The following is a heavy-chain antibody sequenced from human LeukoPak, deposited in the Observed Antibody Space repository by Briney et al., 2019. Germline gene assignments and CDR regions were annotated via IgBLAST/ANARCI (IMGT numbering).Heavy chain of an antibody. CDR1: GYSFTSYW. D-gene: IGHD3-22*01. J-gene: IGHJ4*02. V-gene: IGHV5-51*01. CDR2: IYPGDSDT. Sequence: GESLKISCKGSGYSFTSYWIGWVRQMPGKGLEWMGIIYPGDSDTRYSPSFQGQVTISADKSISTAYLQWSSLKASDTAMYYCARSEGGYDSSGYHYRDFDYWGQGTLVTVSS. CDR3: ARSEGGYDSSGYHYRDFDY.